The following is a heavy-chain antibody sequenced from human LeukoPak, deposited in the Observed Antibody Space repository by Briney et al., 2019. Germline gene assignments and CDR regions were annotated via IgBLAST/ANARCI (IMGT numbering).Heavy chain of an antibody. CDR3: ARRHDNSEWFES. D-gene: IGHD5-24*01. J-gene: IGHJ5*01. CDR2: IYPGDSDT. Sequence: GESLKISCKGFGYSFTSYWIGWVRQMPGKGLEWMGTIYPGDSDTRYSPSFQGQVTISADKPINTAYLQWSSLKASDSAMYYCARRHDNSEWFESWGQGALVTVSS. V-gene: IGHV5-51*01. CDR1: GYSFTSYW.